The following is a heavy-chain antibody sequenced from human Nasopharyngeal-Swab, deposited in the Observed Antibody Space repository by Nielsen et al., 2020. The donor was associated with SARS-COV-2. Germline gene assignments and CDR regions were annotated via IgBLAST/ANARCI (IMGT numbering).Heavy chain of an antibody. CDR2: ISDDGSKK. CDR1: GFAFRNFD. CDR3: AKEASVVFDFYYGMDV. D-gene: IGHD3-9*01. V-gene: IGHV3-30*18. J-gene: IGHJ6*02. Sequence: GGSLRLSCAVSGFAFRNFDTHWVRQVPGKGLEWVAVISDDGSKKYYADSVKGRFTISRDNSKNTVSLQMHSLRPEDAAVYYCAKEASVVFDFYYGMDVWGQGTTVTVSS.